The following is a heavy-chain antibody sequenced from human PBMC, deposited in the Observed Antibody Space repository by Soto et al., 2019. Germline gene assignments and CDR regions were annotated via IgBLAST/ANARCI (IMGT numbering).Heavy chain of an antibody. V-gene: IGHV3-73*01. D-gene: IGHD6-13*01. CDR1: GFTFSGSA. CDR2: IRSKANSYAT. J-gene: IGHJ3*02. CDR3: TRPQRVPNDAFDI. Sequence: GGSLRLSCAASGFTFSGSAMHWVRQASGKGLEWVGRIRSKANSYATAYAASVKGRFTISRDDSKNTAYLKMNSLKTVDTAVYYCTRPQRVPNDAFDIWGQGTMVTVSS.